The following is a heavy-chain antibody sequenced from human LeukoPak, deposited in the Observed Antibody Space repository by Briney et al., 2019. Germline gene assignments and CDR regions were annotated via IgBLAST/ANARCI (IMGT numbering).Heavy chain of an antibody. CDR2: IKQDGSEK. CDR3: TRRYCSGGICYLDY. Sequence: PGGSLRLSCAASGFAFKNYWMSWVRQAPGKGLEWVANIKQDGSEKYYVDSIKGRFTISRDNAKNSLYLQMNSMRAEDTAVYFCTRRYCSGGICYLDYWGQGTLVTVSS. CDR1: GFAFKNYW. J-gene: IGHJ4*02. V-gene: IGHV3-7*01. D-gene: IGHD2-15*01.